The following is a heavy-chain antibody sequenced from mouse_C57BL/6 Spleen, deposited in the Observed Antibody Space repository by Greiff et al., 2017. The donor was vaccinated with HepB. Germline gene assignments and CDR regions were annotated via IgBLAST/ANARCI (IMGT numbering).Heavy chain of an antibody. J-gene: IGHJ4*01. Sequence: VQLVESGPGLVQPSQSLSITCTVSGFSLTSYGVHWVRQSPGKGLEWLGVIWSGGSTDYNAAFISRLSISKDNSKSQVFFKMNSLQADDTAIYYCASIAPYAMDYWGQGTSVTVSS. CDR1: GFSLTSYG. V-gene: IGHV2-2*01. D-gene: IGHD2-12*01. CDR3: ASIAPYAMDY. CDR2: IWSGGST.